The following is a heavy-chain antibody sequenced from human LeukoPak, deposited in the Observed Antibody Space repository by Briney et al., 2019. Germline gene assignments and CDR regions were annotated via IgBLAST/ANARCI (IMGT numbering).Heavy chain of an antibody. CDR3: ARGDYDILTGLPTNYFDY. V-gene: IGHV3-33*01. J-gene: IGHJ4*02. Sequence: GGSLRLSCAASGFTFSSYGMHWVRQAPGKGLEWVAVIWYDGSNKYCADSVKGRFTISRDNSKNTLYLQMNSLRAEDTAVYYCARGDYDILTGLPTNYFDYWGQGTLVTVSS. CDR2: IWYDGSNK. D-gene: IGHD3-9*01. CDR1: GFTFSSYG.